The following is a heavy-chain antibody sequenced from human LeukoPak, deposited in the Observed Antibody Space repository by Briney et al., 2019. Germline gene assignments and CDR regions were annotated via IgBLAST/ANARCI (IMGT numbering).Heavy chain of an antibody. CDR3: AANIAVTGRAFDY. CDR1: GYTFTGYY. D-gene: IGHD6-19*01. CDR2: INPNSGGT. Sequence: ASVKVSFKASGYTFTGYYMYWVRQAPGQGLEWMGWINPNSGGTNSAQKFQGRVTMTRDTSISTAYMELSRLRSDDTAVYYCAANIAVTGRAFDYWGQGTLVTVSS. J-gene: IGHJ4*02. V-gene: IGHV1-2*02.